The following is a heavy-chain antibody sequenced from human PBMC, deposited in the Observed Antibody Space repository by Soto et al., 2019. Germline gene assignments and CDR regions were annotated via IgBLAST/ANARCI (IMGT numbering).Heavy chain of an antibody. CDR1: GYTFTSYA. CDR2: INAGNGNT. J-gene: IGHJ4*01. Sequence: ASVKVSCKASGYTFTSYAMHWVRQAPGQRLEWMGWINAGNGNTKYSQKFQGRVTITRDTSASTAYMELSSLRSEDTAVYYCARNLTDYDILTGYYMAYYLYYWGQ. D-gene: IGHD3-9*01. V-gene: IGHV1-3*01. CDR3: ARNLTDYDILTGYYMAYYLYY.